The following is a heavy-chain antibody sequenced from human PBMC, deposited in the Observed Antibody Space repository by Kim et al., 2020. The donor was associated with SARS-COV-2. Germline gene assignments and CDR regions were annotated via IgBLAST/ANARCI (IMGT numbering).Heavy chain of an antibody. CDR3: ARARGSGWELDFDY. CDR2: MNPNSGNT. J-gene: IGHJ4*02. CDR1: GYTFTSYD. D-gene: IGHD1-26*01. Sequence: ASVKVSCKASGYTFTSYDINWVRQATGQGLEWMGWMNPNSGNTGYAQKFQGRVTMTRNTSISTAYMALSSLRSEDTAVYYCARARGSGWELDFDYWGQGTLVTVSS. V-gene: IGHV1-8*01.